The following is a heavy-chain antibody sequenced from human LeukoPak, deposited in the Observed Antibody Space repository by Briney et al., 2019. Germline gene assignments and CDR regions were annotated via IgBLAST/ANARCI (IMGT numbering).Heavy chain of an antibody. CDR3: ARGRRQYYDSSGYYFDY. J-gene: IGHJ4*02. CDR1: GYTFTSYD. V-gene: IGHV1-8*01. Sequence: ASVKVSCKASGYTFTSYDINWVRQATGQGLEWMGWMNPNSGNTGYAQKFQGRVTMTRNTSISTAYMELSSLRPEDTAVYYCARGRRQYYDSSGYYFDYWGQGTLVTVSS. CDR2: MNPNSGNT. D-gene: IGHD3-22*01.